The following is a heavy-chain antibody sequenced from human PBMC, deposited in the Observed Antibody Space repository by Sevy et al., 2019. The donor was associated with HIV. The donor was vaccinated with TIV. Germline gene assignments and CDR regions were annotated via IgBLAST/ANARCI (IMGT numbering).Heavy chain of an antibody. CDR2: IIPIFGTA. CDR3: ARGWLRGAAARFRDYYYYMDV. D-gene: IGHD6-13*01. Sequence: ASVKVSCKASGGTFSSYAISWVRQAPGQGLEWMGGIIPIFGTANYAQKFQGRVTITADKSTSTAYMELSSLRSEDTAVYYCARGWLRGAAARFRDYYYYMDVWGKRTTVTVSS. CDR1: GGTFSSYA. V-gene: IGHV1-69*06. J-gene: IGHJ6*03.